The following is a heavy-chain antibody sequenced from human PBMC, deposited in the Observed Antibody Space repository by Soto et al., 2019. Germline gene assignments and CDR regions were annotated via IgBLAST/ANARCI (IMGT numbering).Heavy chain of an antibody. CDR3: ARGWVAAAVDYFDY. CDR1: GGSFSGYY. Sequence: SETLSLTCAVYGGSFSGYYWSWIRQPPGKGLEWIGEINHSGSTNYNPSLKSRVTISVGTSKNQFSLKLSSVTAADTAVYYCARGWVAAAVDYFDYWGQGILVTVSS. D-gene: IGHD6-13*01. V-gene: IGHV4-34*01. CDR2: INHSGST. J-gene: IGHJ4*02.